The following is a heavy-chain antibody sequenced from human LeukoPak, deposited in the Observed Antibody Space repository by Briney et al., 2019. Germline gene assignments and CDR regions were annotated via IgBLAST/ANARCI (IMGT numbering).Heavy chain of an antibody. CDR3: ARLSVPDDHTPMYNWFDP. CDR1: RCTLSSYA. Sequence: SVKVSCKASRCTLSSYAISWLRQAPGQPLDGMGGIIPIFCTSNDAQKFQGRVTITADESTSTAYMELSSLRSEDTAVYYCARLSVPDDHTPMYNWFDPWGQGTLVTVSS. J-gene: IGHJ5*02. V-gene: IGHV1-69*13. CDR2: IIPIFCTS. D-gene: IGHD3-3*01.